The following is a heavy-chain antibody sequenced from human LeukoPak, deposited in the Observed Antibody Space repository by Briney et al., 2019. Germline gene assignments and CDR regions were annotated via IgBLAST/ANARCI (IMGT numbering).Heavy chain of an antibody. V-gene: IGHV3-30-3*01. CDR2: ISYDGSNK. CDR1: GFTFSSYA. J-gene: IGHJ4*02. D-gene: IGHD4-17*01. Sequence: GRSLRLSCAASGFTFSSYAMHWVRQAPGKGLEWVAVISYDGSNKYYADSVKGRFTISRDNSKNTLYLQMNSLRAEDTAVYYCAREGPTTAQGGGYYFDYWGQGTLVTVSS. CDR3: AREGPTTAQGGGYYFDY.